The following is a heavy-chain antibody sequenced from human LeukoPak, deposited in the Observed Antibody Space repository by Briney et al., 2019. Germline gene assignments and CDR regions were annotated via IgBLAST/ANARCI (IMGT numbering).Heavy chain of an antibody. CDR2: IKQDGSEK. Sequence: PGGPLRLSCAASGFTFSDYYMSWIRQAPGKGLEWVANIKQDGSEKYYVDSVKGRFTISRDNAKNSLYLQMNSLRAEDTAVYYCARRYCGGDCYSPYFDYWGQGTLVTVSS. CDR1: GFTFSDYY. D-gene: IGHD2-21*02. J-gene: IGHJ4*02. CDR3: ARRYCGGDCYSPYFDY. V-gene: IGHV3-7*01.